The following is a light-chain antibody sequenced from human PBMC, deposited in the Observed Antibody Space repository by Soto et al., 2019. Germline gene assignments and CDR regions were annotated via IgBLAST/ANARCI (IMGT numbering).Light chain of an antibody. J-gene: IGKJ1*01. CDR3: QQYGSSGT. Sequence: DVVMTQTPLSLSVAPGQPASISCKSSQSLLHITGETFLFWYLQKPCQSPQLLIYEVSTRVSGVQDRFSGSGSGTDFTLTISRLEPEDFAVYYCQQYGSSGTFGQGTKVEIK. V-gene: IGKV2-29*01. CDR2: EVS. CDR1: QSLLHITGETF.